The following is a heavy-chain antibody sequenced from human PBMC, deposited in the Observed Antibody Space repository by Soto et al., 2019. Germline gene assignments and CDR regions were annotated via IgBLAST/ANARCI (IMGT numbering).Heavy chain of an antibody. J-gene: IGHJ6*02. Sequence: EASVKVSCKASGYTFTGYYMHWVRQAPGQGLEWMGWINPNSGGTNYAQKFQGRVTMTRDTSISTAYMELSRLRSDDTAVYYCARTHYDILTGHPYYYYGMDVWGQGTTVTVSS. V-gene: IGHV1-2*02. CDR2: INPNSGGT. CDR1: GYTFTGYY. CDR3: ARTHYDILTGHPYYYYGMDV. D-gene: IGHD3-9*01.